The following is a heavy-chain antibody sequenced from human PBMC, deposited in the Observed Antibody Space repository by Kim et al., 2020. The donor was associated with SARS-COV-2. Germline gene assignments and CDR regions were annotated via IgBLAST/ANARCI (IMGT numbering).Heavy chain of an antibody. J-gene: IGHJ3*01. CDR2: IQWDDDK. CDR3: AHSYYYDFSGDYRDAFDV. Sequence: SGPTLVNPTQTLTLTCTFSEFSLSTSGVGVGWIRQPPGKALEWLAFIQWDDDKSYSPSLKSRLTITKDTSKNQVVLTMTNMDPVDTATYYCAHSYYYDFSGDYRDAFDVWGQGTMFTVSP. D-gene: IGHD3-22*01. V-gene: IGHV2-5*02. CDR1: EFSLSTSGVG.